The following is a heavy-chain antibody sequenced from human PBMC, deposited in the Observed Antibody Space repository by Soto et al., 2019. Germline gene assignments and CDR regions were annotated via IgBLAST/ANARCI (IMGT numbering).Heavy chain of an antibody. CDR3: ARDSPCFHSEFDS. CDR1: GDGVSNKGAA. CDR2: TYYRKSKWLY. J-gene: IGHJ4*02. Sequence: SQTLSLTCAISGDGVSNKGAAWNWIRHSPSRGLEWLGRTYYRKSKWLYDYAVSVRSRITINPDTSKNQFSLHLTSVTPEDTSVYFCARDSPCFHSEFDSWGQVTLVTVSS. V-gene: IGHV6-1*01. D-gene: IGHD3-16*01.